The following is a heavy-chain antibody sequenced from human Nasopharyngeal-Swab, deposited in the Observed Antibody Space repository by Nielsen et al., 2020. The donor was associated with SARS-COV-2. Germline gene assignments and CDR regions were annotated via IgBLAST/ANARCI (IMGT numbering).Heavy chain of an antibody. CDR1: GFTFSSYW. D-gene: IGHD3-9*01. Sequence: GESLKISCAASGFTFSSYWMSWVRQAPGKGLEWVANIKQDGSEKYYVDSVKGRFTISRDNAKNSLYLQMNSLRAEDTAVYYCARAGYDILTGYDSPFDYWGPGTLVTVSS. V-gene: IGHV3-7*01. J-gene: IGHJ4*02. CDR3: ARAGYDILTGYDSPFDY. CDR2: IKQDGSEK.